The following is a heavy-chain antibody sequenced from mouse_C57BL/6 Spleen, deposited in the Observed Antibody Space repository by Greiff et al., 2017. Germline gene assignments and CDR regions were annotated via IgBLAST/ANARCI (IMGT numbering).Heavy chain of an antibody. CDR1: GYAFSSSW. CDR3: ASTIVTTCDY. D-gene: IGHD2-5*01. CDR2: IYPGDGDT. Sequence: QVQLQQSGPELVKPGASVKISCKASGYAFSSSWMNWVKQRPGKGLEWIGRIYPGDGDTNYNGKFKGKATLTADKSSSTAYMQLSSLTSEDSAVYFCASTIVTTCDYWGQGTTLTVSS. J-gene: IGHJ2*01. V-gene: IGHV1-82*01.